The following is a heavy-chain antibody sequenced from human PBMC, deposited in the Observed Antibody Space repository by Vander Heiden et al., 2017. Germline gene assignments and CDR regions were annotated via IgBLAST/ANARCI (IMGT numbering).Heavy chain of an antibody. V-gene: IGHV1-24*01. D-gene: IGHD5-12*01. CDR1: GNTLSQVS. CDR2: FDPEAGER. J-gene: IGHJ4*02. Sequence: QVHLVQPGAVVKKPGASVKVSCKVSGNTLSQVSMQWVRQTRGKGLEWMGGFDPEAGERIFAQRFLGRVTMTEDKSTYTAYMELTSLKSDDTGVYFCAAELDLVATPVHYWGQGTLVSVSS. CDR3: AAELDLVATPVHY.